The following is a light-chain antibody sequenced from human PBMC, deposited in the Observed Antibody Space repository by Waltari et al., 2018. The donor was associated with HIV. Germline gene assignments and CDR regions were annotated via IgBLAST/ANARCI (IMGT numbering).Light chain of an antibody. V-gene: IGKV2-24*01. J-gene: IGKJ2*01. Sequence: DIALTQTPLSSPVTLGQPASSSCRSSESLVHSDRTTHLSWLHQRPGQPPRLLIYQISNRFSGVPDRFSGGGAGTVFTLKISRVEPEDVGIYYCMQAKRSYTFGQGTKLEIK. CDR3: MQAKRSYT. CDR2: QIS. CDR1: ESLVHSDRTTH.